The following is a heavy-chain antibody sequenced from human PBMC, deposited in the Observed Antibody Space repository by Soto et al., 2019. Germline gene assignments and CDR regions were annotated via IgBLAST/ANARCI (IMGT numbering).Heavy chain of an antibody. D-gene: IGHD3-3*01. Sequence: RQAPGQGLEWMGGIIPIFGTANYAQKFQGRVTITADESTSTAYMELSSLRSEDTAVYYCARVVYDGRITIFGVALPYYGMDVWGQGTTVTVSS. CDR3: ARVVYDGRITIFGVALPYYGMDV. J-gene: IGHJ6*02. CDR2: IIPIFGTA. V-gene: IGHV1-69*01.